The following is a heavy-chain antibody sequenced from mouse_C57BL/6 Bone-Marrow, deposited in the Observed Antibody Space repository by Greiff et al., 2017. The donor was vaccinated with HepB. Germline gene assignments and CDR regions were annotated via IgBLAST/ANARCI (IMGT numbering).Heavy chain of an antibody. D-gene: IGHD3-2*02. V-gene: IGHV14-4*01. J-gene: IGHJ2*01. Sequence: EVQRVESGAELVRPGASVKLSCTASGFNIKDDYMHWVKQRPEQGLEWIGWIDPENGDTEYASKFQGKATITADTSSNTAYLQLSSLTSEDTAVYYCTTRTAQALDYWGQGTTLTVSS. CDR1: GFNIKDDY. CDR3: TTRTAQALDY. CDR2: IDPENGDT.